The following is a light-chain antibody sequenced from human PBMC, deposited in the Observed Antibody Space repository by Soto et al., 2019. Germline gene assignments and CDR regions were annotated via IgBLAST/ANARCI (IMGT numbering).Light chain of an antibody. Sequence: DIQMTQSPSTLSASVGDRVTITCRASQTISSWLAWYQQKPGKVPKLLIYKASSLESGVPSRFSGSGSGTEFTLTISSVQPDDLATYYCQHYKSYPYSFGQGTNLEIK. CDR2: KAS. V-gene: IGKV1-5*03. CDR1: QTISSW. CDR3: QHYKSYPYS. J-gene: IGKJ2*03.